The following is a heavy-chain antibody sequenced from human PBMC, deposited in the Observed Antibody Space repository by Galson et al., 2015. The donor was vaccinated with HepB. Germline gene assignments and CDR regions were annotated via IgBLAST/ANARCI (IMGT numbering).Heavy chain of an antibody. J-gene: IGHJ5*02. CDR1: GYTFTGYY. Sequence: SVKVSCKASGYTFTGYYMHWVRQAPGQGLEWMGWINPNSGGTDYAQKFQGRVTMTRDTSISTAYMELSRLRSDDTAVYYCAREGPQGDIVVVPAAIGYNWFDPWGQGTLVTVSS. CDR2: INPNSGGT. CDR3: AREGPQGDIVVVPAAIGYNWFDP. V-gene: IGHV1-2*02. D-gene: IGHD2-2*01.